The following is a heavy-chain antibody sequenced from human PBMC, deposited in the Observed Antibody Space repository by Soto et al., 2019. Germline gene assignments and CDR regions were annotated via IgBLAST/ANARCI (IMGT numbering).Heavy chain of an antibody. CDR2: ISYDGSNK. Sequence: GGSLRLSCAASGFTFSSYGMHWVRQAPGKGLEWVAVISYDGSNKYYADSVKGRFTISRDNSKNTLYLQMNSLRAEDTAVYYCAKGSHSGSYLNYFDYWGQGALVTVSS. CDR1: GFTFSSYG. J-gene: IGHJ4*02. D-gene: IGHD1-26*01. CDR3: AKGSHSGSYLNYFDY. V-gene: IGHV3-30*18.